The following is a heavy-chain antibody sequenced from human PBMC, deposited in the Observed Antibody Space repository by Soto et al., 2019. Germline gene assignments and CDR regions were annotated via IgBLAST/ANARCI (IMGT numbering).Heavy chain of an antibody. Sequence: QVQLQESGPGLVKPSQTLSLICTVSGGSISSGGYYWSWIRQHPGKGLEWIGYIYYSGSTYYNPSLKSRVTISVDTSKNQFSLKLSSVTAADTAVYYCARGIREWLFFDYWGQGTLVTVSS. J-gene: IGHJ4*02. V-gene: IGHV4-31*03. CDR3: ARGIREWLFFDY. CDR1: GGSISSGGYY. D-gene: IGHD3-3*01. CDR2: IYYSGST.